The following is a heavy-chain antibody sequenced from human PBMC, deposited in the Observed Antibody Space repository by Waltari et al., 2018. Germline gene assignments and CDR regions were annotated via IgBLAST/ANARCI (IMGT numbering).Heavy chain of an antibody. CDR2: IYAGGGS. D-gene: IGHD3-16*01. J-gene: IGHJ3*01. V-gene: IGHV3-53*02. CDR1: EFIDRNNY. Sequence: EVQLVETGGALIHPGGSLRRSCAASEFIDRNNYMAWVRQAPGKGLEWVSVIYAGGGSDSADSVRGRFTISRDNSKNTLYLEMNALRPDDTAVYYCATLGAYLGAFEVWGRGTMVTDSS. CDR3: ATLGAYLGAFEV.